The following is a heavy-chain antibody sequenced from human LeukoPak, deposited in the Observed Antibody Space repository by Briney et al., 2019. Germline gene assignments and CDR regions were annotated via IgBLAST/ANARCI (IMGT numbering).Heavy chain of an antibody. D-gene: IGHD6-19*01. V-gene: IGHV4-39*01. Sequence: SETLSLTCTVSGGSVSSTSYYWGWIRQPPGKGLEWIGSIYYSGSTYYNPSLKSRVTISVDTSKNQFSLKLSSVTAADTAVYYCARSGIAVVESFDYWGQGTLVTVSS. CDR3: ARSGIAVVESFDY. J-gene: IGHJ4*02. CDR2: IYYSGST. CDR1: GGSVSSTSYY.